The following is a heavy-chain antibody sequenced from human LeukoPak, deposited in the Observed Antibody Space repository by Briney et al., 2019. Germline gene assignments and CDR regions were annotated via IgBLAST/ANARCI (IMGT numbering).Heavy chain of an antibody. CDR3: SQEGGSHY. V-gene: IGHV3-30*02. CDR1: GFTFSSYG. D-gene: IGHD5-12*01. J-gene: IGHJ4*02. CDR2: IRSDGSDK. Sequence: PVGSLRLSCAASGFTFSSYGMHWVRQAPGKGLEWVAFIRSDGSDKYYADSVKGRFTISRDNSKNTLYLQMNSLRAEDTAVYYCSQEGGSHYWGQGTLVTVSS.